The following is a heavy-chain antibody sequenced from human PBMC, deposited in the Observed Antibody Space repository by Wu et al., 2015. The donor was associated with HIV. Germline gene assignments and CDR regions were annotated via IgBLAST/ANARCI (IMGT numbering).Heavy chain of an antibody. CDR3: ARDLSGSSGWYGPYFDY. J-gene: IGHJ4*02. CDR1: GDGFTSYA. Sequence: QVHLVQFGGEVKKPGSSVKVTCKASGDGFTSYAVSWVRQAPGQGLEWMGWISAYNGNTNYAQKLQGRVTMTTDTSTSTAYMELRSLRSDDTAVYYCARDLSGSSGWYGPYFDYWGQGTLVTVSS. CDR2: ISAYNGNT. V-gene: IGHV1-18*01. D-gene: IGHD6-19*01.